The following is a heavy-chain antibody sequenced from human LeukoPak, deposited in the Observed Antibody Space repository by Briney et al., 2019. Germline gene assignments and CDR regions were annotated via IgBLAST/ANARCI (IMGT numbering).Heavy chain of an antibody. CDR2: IKQDGSEK. Sequence: PGGSLRLSCAASGFTFSSYWMSWVRQAPGKGLEWVANIKQDGSEKYYVDPVKGRFTISRDNAKNSLYLQMNSLRAEDTAVYYCAREAVYVGGAFDIWGQGTMVTVSS. J-gene: IGHJ3*02. D-gene: IGHD3-10*02. CDR3: AREAVYVGGAFDI. V-gene: IGHV3-7*01. CDR1: GFTFSSYW.